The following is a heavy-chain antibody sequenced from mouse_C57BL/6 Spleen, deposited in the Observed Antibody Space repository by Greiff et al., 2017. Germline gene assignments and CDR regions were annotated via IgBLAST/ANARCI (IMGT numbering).Heavy chain of an antibody. Sequence: EVKLVESGGDLVKPGGSLKLSCAASGFTFSSYGMSWVRQTPDKRLEWVATISSGGSYTYYPDSVKGRFTISRDNAKNTLYLQMSSLKSEDTAMYYCARSGIYYGSSLYAMDYWGQGTSGSVSS. D-gene: IGHD1-1*01. J-gene: IGHJ4*01. CDR2: ISSGGSYT. V-gene: IGHV5-6*01. CDR3: ARSGIYYGSSLYAMDY. CDR1: GFTFSSYG.